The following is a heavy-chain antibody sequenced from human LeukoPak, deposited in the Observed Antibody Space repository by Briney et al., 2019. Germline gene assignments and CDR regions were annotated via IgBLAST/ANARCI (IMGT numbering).Heavy chain of an antibody. CDR2: IIPIFGTA. J-gene: IGHJ5*02. V-gene: IGHV1-69*13. Sequence: GASVNVSCKASGGTFSSYAISWVRQAPGKGLEWMGGIIPIFGTANYTQKVQGRGPITADESTSTTYVELSSLIAEDTAVYYCAGVRSPGLVLFDPWGQGTLVTVSS. CDR3: AGVRSPGLVLFDP. CDR1: GGTFSSYA. D-gene: IGHD6-6*01.